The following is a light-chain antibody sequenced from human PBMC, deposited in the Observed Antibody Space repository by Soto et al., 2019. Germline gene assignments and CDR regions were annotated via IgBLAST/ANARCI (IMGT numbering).Light chain of an antibody. CDR3: QQYGSSSWT. Sequence: ETVLTQSPGTLSLSPGERATLSCRASQSIRSNYLSCYRQTPGQAPRLLIYGASKKASGIADRFSGSGSGTDFTLIISRLEPEDFALYYCQQYGSSSWTFGPGTKVDIK. CDR2: GAS. CDR1: QSIRSNY. J-gene: IGKJ1*01. V-gene: IGKV3-20*01.